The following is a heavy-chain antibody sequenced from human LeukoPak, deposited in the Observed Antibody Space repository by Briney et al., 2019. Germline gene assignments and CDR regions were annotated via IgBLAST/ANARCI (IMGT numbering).Heavy chain of an antibody. CDR2: IRPDGSNE. CDR3: VKDWGVLPDYTADGFDI. D-gene: IGHD3-10*01. V-gene: IGHV3-30*02. CDR1: RFNFSTYG. J-gene: IGHJ3*02. Sequence: SGGSLRLSCAASRFNFSTYGMHWVRQAPGKGLEWVAFIRPDGSNEYYAASVRGRFAISRDNSQNTLHLQMNSLRLEDTAVYYCVKDWGVLPDYTADGFDIWGPGTMVTVSS.